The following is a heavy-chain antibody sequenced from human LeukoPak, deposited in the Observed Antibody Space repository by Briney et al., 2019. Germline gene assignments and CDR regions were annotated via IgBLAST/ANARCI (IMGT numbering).Heavy chain of an antibody. CDR2: IYHSGNT. CDR1: GYSISSGYY. Sequence: SEALSLTCAVSGYSISSGYYWGWIRQPPGKGLEWIGSIYHSGNTYYNPSLKGRVTISVDTSKNQFSLNLSSVTAADTAVYYCARDSLPLGYCSGGSCRQPDYWGQGTLVTVSS. CDR3: ARDSLPLGYCSGGSCRQPDY. V-gene: IGHV4-38-2*02. J-gene: IGHJ4*02. D-gene: IGHD2-15*01.